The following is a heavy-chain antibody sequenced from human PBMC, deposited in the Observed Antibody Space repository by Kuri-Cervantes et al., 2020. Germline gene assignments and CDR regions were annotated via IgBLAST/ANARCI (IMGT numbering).Heavy chain of an antibody. CDR2: ISSSSSTI. D-gene: IGHD3-10*01. V-gene: IGHV3-48*01. CDR3: ARGHYGLDV. Sequence: GESLKISCAASGFTFSSYSMNWVRQAPGKGLEWVSYISSSSSTIYYADSVKGRFTISRDNSKNTLYLQMNSLTGEDAAIYYCARGHYGLDVWGQGTTVTVSS. CDR1: GFTFSSYS. J-gene: IGHJ6*02.